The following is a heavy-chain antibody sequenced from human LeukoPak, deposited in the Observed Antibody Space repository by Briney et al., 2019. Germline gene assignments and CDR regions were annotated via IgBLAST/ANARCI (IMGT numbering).Heavy chain of an antibody. V-gene: IGHV3-53*05. CDR3: AKDIWSSSSQSWFDP. Sequence: PGGSLRLSCAASGFTVSSNYMSWVRQAPGKGLEWVSVIYSGGSTYYADSVKGRFTISRDNSKNTLYLQMNSLRAEDTAVYYCAKDIWSSSSQSWFDPWGQGTLVTVSS. CDR2: IYSGGST. J-gene: IGHJ5*02. CDR1: GFTVSSNY. D-gene: IGHD6-6*01.